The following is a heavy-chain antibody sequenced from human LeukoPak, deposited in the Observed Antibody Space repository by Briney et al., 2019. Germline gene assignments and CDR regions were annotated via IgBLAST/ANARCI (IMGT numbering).Heavy chain of an antibody. D-gene: IGHD3-3*01. V-gene: IGHV4-31*03. CDR1: GGSISNGGYY. Sequence: SETLSLTCTVSGGSISNGGYYWSWIRQLPGTGLECIGSIYHSGHTYYNPSLRSRVTMQLDTSKNQFSLKLNSVTAADTAVYYCARVLQNYYHLDVWGKGTTVTVSS. CDR2: IYHSGHT. CDR3: ARVLQNYYHLDV. J-gene: IGHJ6*03.